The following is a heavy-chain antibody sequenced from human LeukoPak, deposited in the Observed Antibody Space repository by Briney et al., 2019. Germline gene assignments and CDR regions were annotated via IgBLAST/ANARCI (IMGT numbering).Heavy chain of an antibody. D-gene: IGHD5-24*01. J-gene: IGHJ4*02. Sequence: PGGSLRLSCAASGFTFSDYYMSWVRQAPGKGLEWLSYISTSGSTIYYADSVKGRFTISWDNAKNSLFLQMNSLRAEDTAVYYCASSDGYNAKWGQGTLVTVSS. CDR3: ASSDGYNAK. CDR1: GFTFSDYY. V-gene: IGHV3-11*01. CDR2: ISTSGSTI.